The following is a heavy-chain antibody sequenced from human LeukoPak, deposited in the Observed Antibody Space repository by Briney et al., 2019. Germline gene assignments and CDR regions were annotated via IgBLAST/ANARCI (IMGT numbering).Heavy chain of an antibody. Sequence: ASVKVSGQALGEPSTVLHWTWSAQAPGQGLGWMGWINPNSGGINYAQKFQGRVTMTRDKSISTAYMELSRLRSDDTAEYYCARGVCGSGSYYDYWGQGTLVTVSS. J-gene: IGHJ4*02. CDR3: ARGVCGSGSYYDY. CDR2: INPNSGGI. V-gene: IGHV1-2*02. D-gene: IGHD3-10*01. CDR1: GEPSTVLH.